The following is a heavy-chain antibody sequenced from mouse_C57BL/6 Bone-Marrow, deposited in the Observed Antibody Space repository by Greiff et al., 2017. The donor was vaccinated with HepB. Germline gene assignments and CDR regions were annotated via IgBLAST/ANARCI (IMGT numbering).Heavy chain of an antibody. Sequence: QVQLQQSGAELARPGASVKLSCKASGYTFTSYGISWVKQRTGQGLEWIGEIYPRSGNTYYNEKFKGKATLTADKSSSTAYMELRSLTSEDSAVYFCARGENTTAQEAYWGQGTTLTVSS. J-gene: IGHJ2*01. CDR3: ARGENTTAQEAY. D-gene: IGHD3-2*02. V-gene: IGHV1-81*01. CDR2: IYPRSGNT. CDR1: GYTFTSYG.